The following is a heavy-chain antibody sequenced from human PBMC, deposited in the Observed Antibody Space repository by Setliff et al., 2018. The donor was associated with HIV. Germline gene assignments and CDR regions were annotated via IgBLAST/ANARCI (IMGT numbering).Heavy chain of an antibody. J-gene: IGHJ4*02. CDR2: ISYDGTSK. CDR3: ARDWRSGYDLNFDY. CDR1: GSTFYA. D-gene: IGHD5-12*01. V-gene: IGHV3-30*04. Sequence: GGSLRLSCEASGSTFYAMHWVRQAPGKGLEWLAVISYDGTSKYYADSVKGRFTISRDNAKNSLYLQMNSLRAEETAMYYCARDWRSGYDLNFDYWGQGTLVTVSS.